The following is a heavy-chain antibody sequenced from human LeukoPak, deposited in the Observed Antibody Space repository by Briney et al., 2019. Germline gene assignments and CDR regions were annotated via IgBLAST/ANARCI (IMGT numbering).Heavy chain of an antibody. CDR2: MWYDGSNK. CDR1: GFTFSSYG. Sequence: WGSLRLSCAASGFTFSSYGMHWVRQAPGKGLEWVAVMWYDGSNKYYADSVRGRFTISRDNSKNTLYLQMDSLRAEATAVYYCAREGYCSSTCCYYLGYYYGMDVWGQGTTVTV. D-gene: IGHD2-2*01. CDR3: AREGYCSSTCCYYLGYYYGMDV. V-gene: IGHV3-33*01. J-gene: IGHJ6*02.